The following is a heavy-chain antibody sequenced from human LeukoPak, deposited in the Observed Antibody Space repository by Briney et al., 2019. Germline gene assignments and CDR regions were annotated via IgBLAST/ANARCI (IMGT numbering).Heavy chain of an antibody. D-gene: IGHD3-3*01. CDR3: ARAQYYDFWSGYYTGIQNWFDP. CDR2: IYYSGST. J-gene: IGHJ5*02. CDR1: GGSISSYY. V-gene: IGHV4-59*12. Sequence: SETLSLTCTVSGGSISSYYWSWIRQPPGKGLEWIGYIYYSGSTNYNPSLKSRVTISVDRSKNQFSLKLSSVTAADTAVYCCARAQYYDFWSGYYTGIQNWFDPWGQGTLVTVSS.